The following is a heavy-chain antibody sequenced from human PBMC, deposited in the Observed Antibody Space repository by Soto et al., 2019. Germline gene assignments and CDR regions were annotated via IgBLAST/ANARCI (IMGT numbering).Heavy chain of an antibody. J-gene: IGHJ5*02. D-gene: IGHD3-9*01. V-gene: IGHV4-59*01. CDR2: IYYSGST. CDR1: GGSISSYY. CDR3: ARGFPPKGDWLSGGVGP. Sequence: SETLSLTCTVSGGSISSYYWSWIRQPPGKGLEWIGYIYYSGSTNYNPSLKSRVTISVDTSKNQFSLKLSSVTAADTAVYYCARGFPPKGDWLSGGVGPWGQGTLVTVSS.